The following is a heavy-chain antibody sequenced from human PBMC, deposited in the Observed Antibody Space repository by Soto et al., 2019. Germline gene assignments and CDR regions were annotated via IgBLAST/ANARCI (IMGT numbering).Heavy chain of an antibody. V-gene: IGHV4-38-2*02. J-gene: IGHJ4*01. CDR3: ATDWGTGFYHFVS. CDR1: GYSISTGFN. Sequence: PSETLSLTCVVSGYSISTGFNWGWIRRPPGKGLEWIGSIYHSGSTYYNPSLKSRVTLSLDTSKNQISLKLTSVSAADTALYYCATDWGTGFYHFVSWCQGTQVAVSS. CDR2: IYHSGST. D-gene: IGHD6-19*01.